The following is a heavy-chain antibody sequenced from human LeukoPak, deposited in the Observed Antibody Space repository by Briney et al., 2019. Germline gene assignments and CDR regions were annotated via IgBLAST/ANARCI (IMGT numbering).Heavy chain of an antibody. CDR3: ARVGDILTGYRGIDY. Sequence: ASVKVSCKASGYTFTGYYMHWVRQAPGQGLEWMGWINPNSGGTNYAQKFQGRVTMTRDTSISTAYMELSRLRSDDTAVYYCARVGDILTGYRGIDYWGQGTLVTVSS. D-gene: IGHD3-9*01. V-gene: IGHV1-2*02. CDR1: GYTFTGYY. CDR2: INPNSGGT. J-gene: IGHJ4*02.